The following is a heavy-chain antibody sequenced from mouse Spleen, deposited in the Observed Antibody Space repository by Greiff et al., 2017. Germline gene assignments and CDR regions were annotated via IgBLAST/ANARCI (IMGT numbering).Heavy chain of an antibody. Sequence: EVKLMESGGDLVKPGGSLKLSCAASGFTFSSYGMSWVRQTPDKRLEWVATISSGGSYTYYPDSVKGRFTISRDNAKNTLYLQMSSLKSEDTAMYYCARLGGSYYFDYWGQGTTLTVSS. CDR3: ARLGGSYYFDY. J-gene: IGHJ2*01. CDR1: GFTFSSYG. V-gene: IGHV5-6*01. CDR2: ISSGGSYT. D-gene: IGHD1-1*02.